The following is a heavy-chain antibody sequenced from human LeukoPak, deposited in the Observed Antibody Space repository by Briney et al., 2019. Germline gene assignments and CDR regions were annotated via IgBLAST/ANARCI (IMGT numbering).Heavy chain of an antibody. J-gene: IGHJ1*01. Sequence: SETLSLTCAVSGGSISSSNWWSWVRQPPGKGLEWIGEIYHSGSTNYNPSLKSRVTISVDKSKNQFPLKLSSVTAADTAVYYCARHSSGYYRYFQHWGQGTLVTVSS. V-gene: IGHV4-4*02. CDR3: ARHSSGYYRYFQH. D-gene: IGHD3-22*01. CDR1: GGSISSSNW. CDR2: IYHSGST.